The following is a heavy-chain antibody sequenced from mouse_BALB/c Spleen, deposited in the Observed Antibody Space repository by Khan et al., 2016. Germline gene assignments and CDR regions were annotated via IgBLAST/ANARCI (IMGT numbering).Heavy chain of an antibody. D-gene: IGHD3-1*01. J-gene: IGHJ4*01. V-gene: IGHV1S135*01. CDR3: ASYSSGYVGAMDY. CDR2: IDPSNGGT. Sequence: VQLQQPGPELVKPGASVKVSCKASGYAFTSSNMYWVKQSHGKSLEWIGYIDPSNGGTSYNQKFKGKATLTVDTSSSTAYMHLNSLTSEDSAVXYCASYSSGYVGAMDYWGQGTSVTVSS. CDR1: GYAFTSSN.